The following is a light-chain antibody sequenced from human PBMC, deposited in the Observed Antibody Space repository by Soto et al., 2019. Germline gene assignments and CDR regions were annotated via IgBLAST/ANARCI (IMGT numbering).Light chain of an antibody. Sequence: MTQSPSSLSASTGDRVTITCRASQGISNSLAWYQQKPGQAPRLLIYGVSTRATGIPARFSGSGSGTEFTLTISSLQSEDFAVYYCQQYNNWPSLTFGGGTKVDIK. J-gene: IGKJ4*01. CDR2: GVS. CDR3: QQYNNWPSLT. V-gene: IGKV3-15*01. CDR1: QGISNS.